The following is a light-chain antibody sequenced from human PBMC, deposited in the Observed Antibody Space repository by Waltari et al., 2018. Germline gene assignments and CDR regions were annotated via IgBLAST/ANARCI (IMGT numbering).Light chain of an antibody. CDR2: EVS. V-gene: IGLV2-8*01. CDR3: SFYGGSDSYV. J-gene: IGLJ1*01. Sequence: QSALTQPPSASGSPGQSVTISCTGTSRDVGAYDYVSWYQQYPGNAPRLLIYEVSKRPSGAPDRFSGSQPGNTAALTVSGLQAEDEADYYCSFYGGSDSYVFGSGTKVTV. CDR1: SRDVGAYDY.